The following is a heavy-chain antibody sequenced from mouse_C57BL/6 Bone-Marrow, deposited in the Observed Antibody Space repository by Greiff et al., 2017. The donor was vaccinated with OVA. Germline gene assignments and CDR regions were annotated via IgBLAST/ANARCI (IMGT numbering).Heavy chain of an antibody. CDR2: IRSKSNNYAT. D-gene: IGHD1-1*01. CDR1: GFSFNTYA. CDR3: VRQSRSSYYAMDY. V-gene: IGHV10-1*01. J-gene: IGHJ4*01. Sequence: GGGLVQPKGSLKLSCAASGFSFNTYAMNWVRQAPGKGLEWVARIRSKSNNYATYYADSVKDRFTISRDDSESMLYLQMNNLKTEDTAMYYCVRQSRSSYYAMDYWGQGTSVTVSS.